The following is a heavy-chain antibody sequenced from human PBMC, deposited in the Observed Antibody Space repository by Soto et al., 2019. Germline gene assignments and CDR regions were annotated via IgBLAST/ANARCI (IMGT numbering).Heavy chain of an antibody. V-gene: IGHV1-18*04. CDR1: GYTFTSYG. CDR2: IGAYNGTA. D-gene: IGHD2-15*01. J-gene: IGHJ4*02. Sequence: CASVQVSCKASGYTFTSYGISWVRQAPGQGLEWMGWIGAYNGTANYAQKFQGRVTITADESTSTAYMELSSLRSEDTAVYYCARLYCSGGSCYYYFDYWGQGTLVTVSS. CDR3: ARLYCSGGSCYYYFDY.